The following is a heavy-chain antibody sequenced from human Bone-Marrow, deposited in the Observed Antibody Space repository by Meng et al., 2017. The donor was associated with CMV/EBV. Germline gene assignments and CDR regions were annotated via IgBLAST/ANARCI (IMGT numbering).Heavy chain of an antibody. D-gene: IGHD3-3*01. Sequence: SETLSLTCAVSGDSIISSHWRSWVRQPPGKGLEWIGEIYHSGNTNYNPSLKSRVTISLNKPSNQFSLRLTSVTAADSAIYYCASARWDCWGQGTLVTVSS. J-gene: IGHJ4*02. CDR3: ASARWDC. V-gene: IGHV4-4*02. CDR1: GDSIISSHW. CDR2: IYHSGNT.